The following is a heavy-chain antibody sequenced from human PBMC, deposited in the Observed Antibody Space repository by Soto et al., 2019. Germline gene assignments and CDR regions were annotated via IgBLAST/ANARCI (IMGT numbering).Heavy chain of an antibody. Sequence: ASVKVSCKASGYTFTGYYMHWVRQAPGQGLEWMGWINPNSGGTNYAQKFQGRVTMTRDTSISTAYMELSRLRSDDTAVYYCARDLIGVAGTSDYWGQGTLVTVS. CDR3: ARDLIGVAGTSDY. J-gene: IGHJ4*02. V-gene: IGHV1-2*02. CDR1: GYTFTGYY. CDR2: INPNSGGT. D-gene: IGHD6-19*01.